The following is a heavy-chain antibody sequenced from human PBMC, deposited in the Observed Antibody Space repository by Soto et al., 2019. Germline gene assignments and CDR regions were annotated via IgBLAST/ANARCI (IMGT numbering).Heavy chain of an antibody. CDR1: GYTFTTDT. CDR2: INPGNGDT. CDR3: ARKQPGFQIGWAWALDI. V-gene: IGHV1-3*01. D-gene: IGHD1-26*01. J-gene: IGHJ3*02. Sequence: QVQLVQSGAEVKKPGASVKVSCRASGYTFTTDTLLWVRQAPGQRLEWMASINPGNGDTKYSQNFQGRVTATRDTSASTAYREMSSLRSEDTATYYCARKQPGFQIGWAWALDIWGQGTMVTVSS.